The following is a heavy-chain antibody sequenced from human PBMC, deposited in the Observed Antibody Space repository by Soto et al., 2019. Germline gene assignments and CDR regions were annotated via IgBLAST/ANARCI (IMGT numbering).Heavy chain of an antibody. J-gene: IGHJ4*02. CDR1: GFSLSTSGVG. V-gene: IGHV2-5*02. CDR3: AHRLGCSGGSCYSRNRPFDY. D-gene: IGHD2-15*01. CDR2: IYWDGDE. Sequence: QITLKESGPTLVKPTQTLTLTCTFSGFSLSTSGVGVGWLRQPPGKALEWLALIYWDGDERYRPSLKSRLTITKYTSKQQVVLTMTNMDPVDTATYYFAHRLGCSGGSCYSRNRPFDYWGQGTLVTVSS.